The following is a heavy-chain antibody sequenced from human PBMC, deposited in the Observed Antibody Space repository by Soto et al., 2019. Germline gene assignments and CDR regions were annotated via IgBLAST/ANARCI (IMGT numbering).Heavy chain of an antibody. D-gene: IGHD5-18*01. V-gene: IGHV4-59*01. CDR3: VGSLMSRAMESFDF. CDR2: ISYTVDA. CDR1: AGSFSRYY. Sequence: SETLSLTCSVSAGSFSRYYRGRVRQSPGEGLEWIAHISYTVDASYNPSLKSRVTISLDTSKNQIALRLMSVTAADTAVYYCVGSLMSRAMESFDFWGQGTLVTVSS. J-gene: IGHJ4*02.